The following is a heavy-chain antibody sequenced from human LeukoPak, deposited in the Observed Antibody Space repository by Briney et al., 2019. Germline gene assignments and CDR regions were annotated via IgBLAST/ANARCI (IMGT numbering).Heavy chain of an antibody. CDR3: AFEGPVSGYAFDP. V-gene: IGHV4-34*01. CDR1: GESLSEYY. J-gene: IGHJ5*02. Sequence: SETLSLTCAVYGESLSEYYWSWIRQPPGKGLEWIGQINRSGGTNYHPSLKTRVTISLDTSKNQVSLKLRSVTAADTAVYYCAFEGPVSGYAFDPWGQGALVAVSS. D-gene: IGHD5-12*01. CDR2: INRSGGT.